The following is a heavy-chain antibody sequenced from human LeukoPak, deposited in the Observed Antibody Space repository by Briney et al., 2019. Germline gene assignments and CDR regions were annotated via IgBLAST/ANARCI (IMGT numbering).Heavy chain of an antibody. J-gene: IGHJ4*02. CDR3: ARARTLYDFWSGYSIPFDY. Sequence: PSETLSLTCAVYGGSFSGYYWSWIRQPPGKGLEWIGEINHSGSTNYNTSLKSRVTISVDTSKNQFSLKLSSVTAADTAVYYCARARTLYDFWSGYSIPFDYWGQGTLVTVSS. CDR1: GGSFSGYY. CDR2: INHSGST. D-gene: IGHD3-3*01. V-gene: IGHV4-34*01.